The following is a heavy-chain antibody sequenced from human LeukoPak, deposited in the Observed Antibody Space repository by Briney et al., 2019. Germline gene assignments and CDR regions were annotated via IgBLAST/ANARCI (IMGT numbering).Heavy chain of an antibody. CDR1: GGSISSYY. Sequence: PSETLSLTCTVSGGSISSYYWSWTRQPPGKGLEWIGYIYYSGSTNYNPSLKSRVTISVDTSKNQFSLKLSSVTAADTAVYYCATTVAGRDAFDYWGQGTLVTVSS. D-gene: IGHD6-19*01. V-gene: IGHV4-59*01. J-gene: IGHJ4*02. CDR3: ATTVAGRDAFDY. CDR2: IYYSGST.